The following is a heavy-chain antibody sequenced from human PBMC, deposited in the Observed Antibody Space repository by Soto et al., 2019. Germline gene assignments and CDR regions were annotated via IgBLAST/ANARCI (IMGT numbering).Heavy chain of an antibody. CDR2: INPNSGGT. J-gene: IGHJ4*02. Sequence: GASVKVSCKASGYTFTGYYMHWVRQAPGQGLEWMGWINPNSGGTNYAQKFQGWVTMTRDTSISTAYMELSRLRSDDTAVYYCARDRQYYYGSGSHYFDYWGQGTLVTVSS. V-gene: IGHV1-2*04. D-gene: IGHD3-10*01. CDR1: GYTFTGYY. CDR3: ARDRQYYYGSGSHYFDY.